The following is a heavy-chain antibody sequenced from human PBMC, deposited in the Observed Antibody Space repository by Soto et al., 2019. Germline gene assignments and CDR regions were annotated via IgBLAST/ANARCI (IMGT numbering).Heavy chain of an antibody. Sequence: GASVKVSCQASGGNFSSYAISRVRHAPGQGLGWMGGIIPIFGTANYAQKVQGQVTLNDNETNSTAYIELNNLRSEHPAVYYCSRQTTDKGEIYPFDIWGQGTLVTVSS. CDR3: SRQTTDKGEIYPFDI. V-gene: IGHV1-69*13. J-gene: IGHJ3*02. CDR2: IIPIFGTA. D-gene: IGHD4-17*01. CDR1: GGNFSSYA.